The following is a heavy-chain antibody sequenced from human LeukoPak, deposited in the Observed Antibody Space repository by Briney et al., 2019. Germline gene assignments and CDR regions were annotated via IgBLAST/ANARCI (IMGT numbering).Heavy chain of an antibody. CDR1: GGSISSYY. J-gene: IGHJ3*02. CDR2: INHSGST. Sequence: SETLSLTCTVSGGSISSYYWSWIRQPPGKGLEWIGEINHSGSTNYNPSLKSRVTISVDTSKNQFSLKLSSVTAADTAVYYCARMLKGYDAFDIWGQGTMVTVSS. D-gene: IGHD3-16*01. V-gene: IGHV4-34*01. CDR3: ARMLKGYDAFDI.